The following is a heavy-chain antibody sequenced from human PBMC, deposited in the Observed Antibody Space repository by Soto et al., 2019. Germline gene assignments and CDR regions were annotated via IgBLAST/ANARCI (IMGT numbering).Heavy chain of an antibody. D-gene: IGHD6-13*01. CDR3: AKEDPAAGTSGDYYYYYGMDV. CDR2: ISGSGGST. J-gene: IGHJ6*02. V-gene: IGHV3-23*01. CDR1: GFTFSSYA. Sequence: GGSLRLSCAASGFTFSSYAMSWVRQAPGKGLEWVSAISGSGGSTYYADSVKGRFTISRDNSKNTLYLQMNSLRAEDTAVYYCAKEDPAAGTSGDYYYYYGMDVWGQGTTVTVSS.